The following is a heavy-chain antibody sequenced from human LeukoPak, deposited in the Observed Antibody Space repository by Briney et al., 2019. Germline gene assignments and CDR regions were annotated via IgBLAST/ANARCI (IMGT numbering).Heavy chain of an antibody. Sequence: PSETLSLTCTVSGGSISSYYWSWIRQPPGKGLEWIGEINHSGSTNYNPSLKSRVTISVDTSKNQFSLKLSSVTAADTAVYYCARGAMVRGRQPRAYHWFDPWGQGTLVTVSS. CDR2: INHSGST. CDR1: GGSISSYY. J-gene: IGHJ5*02. CDR3: ARGAMVRGRQPRAYHWFDP. D-gene: IGHD3-10*01. V-gene: IGHV4-34*01.